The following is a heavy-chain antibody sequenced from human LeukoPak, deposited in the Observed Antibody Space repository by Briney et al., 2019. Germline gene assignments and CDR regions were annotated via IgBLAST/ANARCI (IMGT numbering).Heavy chain of an antibody. CDR3: ARERGHSYGRGSWFAP. J-gene: IGHJ5*02. CDR2: SIPIFGTA. V-gene: IGHV1-69*05. Sequence: ASVKVSCKASGGTFSSYAISWVRQAPGQGLEWMGGSIPIFGTANYAQTFQGRGTITTDESTRTAYMELSSLRSEDTAVYYCARERGHSYGRGSWFAPWSQRTLVTVSS. CDR1: GGTFSSYA. D-gene: IGHD5-18*01.